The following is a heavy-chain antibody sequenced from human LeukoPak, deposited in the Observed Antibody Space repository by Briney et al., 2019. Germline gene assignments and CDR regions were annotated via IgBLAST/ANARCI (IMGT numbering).Heavy chain of an antibody. CDR3: ARDRSRGGSFYGWLDP. V-gene: IGHV4-59*01. Sequence: SETLSLTCTVSGGSISSYYWSWIRQPPGKGLEWIGYIYYSGSTNYNPSLKSRVTISVDTSKNQFSLKLSSVTAADTAVYYCARDRSRGGSFYGWLDPWGQGTLVTVSS. CDR2: IYYSGST. J-gene: IGHJ5*02. CDR1: GGSISSYY. D-gene: IGHD2-15*01.